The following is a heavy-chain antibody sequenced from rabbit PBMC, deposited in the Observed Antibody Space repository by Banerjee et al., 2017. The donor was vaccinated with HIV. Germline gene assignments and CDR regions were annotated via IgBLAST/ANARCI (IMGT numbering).Heavy chain of an antibody. CDR2: ISAGSSGST. Sequence: QLEESGGGLVKPGGCLELFCKASGFTLSSSYWICWVRQAPGKGLEWIACISAGSSGSTYYASWAKGRSTISKTSSTTVTLQMTSLTAADSASYFCARDDDVGDLPGNFNLWGPGTLVTVS. CDR3: ARDDDVGDLPGNFNL. J-gene: IGHJ4*01. CDR1: GFTLSSSYW. V-gene: IGHV1S45*01. D-gene: IGHD2-1*01.